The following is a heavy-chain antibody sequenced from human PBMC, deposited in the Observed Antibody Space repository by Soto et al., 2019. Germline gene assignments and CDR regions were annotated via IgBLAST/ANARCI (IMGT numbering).Heavy chain of an antibody. J-gene: IGHJ6*02. CDR3: ARDRTYEGPDATSYYGMDG. Sequence: GGSLILSCVDSGFTFSSFSGYWRSWVRQAPGKGLEWVANIKQDGSEMYYVDSVKGRFTISRDNTRNSVHLQMNSLRVEDTAVYFCARDRTYEGPDATSYYGMDGWGQGTTVTVCS. D-gene: IGHD2-2*01. CDR1: GFTFSSFSGYW. CDR2: IKQDGSEM. V-gene: IGHV3-7*01.